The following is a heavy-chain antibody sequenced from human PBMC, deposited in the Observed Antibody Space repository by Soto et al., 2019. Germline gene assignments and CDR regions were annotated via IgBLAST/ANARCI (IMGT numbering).Heavy chain of an antibody. CDR3: ARGFRSGFNV. CDR2: ISGPSIYI. D-gene: IGHD3-3*01. V-gene: IGHV3-21*01. CDR1: GFTFSGYS. J-gene: IGHJ6*02. Sequence: EVQLVESGGGLVKPGGSLRLSCVASGFTFSGYSINWVRQAPGKGLEWVSYISGPSIYIYYADSVKGRFTISRDNAKSAVYLQMNSLRAEDTAVYYCARGFRSGFNVWGQGTTVSVSS.